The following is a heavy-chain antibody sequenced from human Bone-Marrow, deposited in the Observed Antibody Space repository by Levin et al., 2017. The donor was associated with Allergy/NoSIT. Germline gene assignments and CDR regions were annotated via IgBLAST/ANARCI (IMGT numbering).Heavy chain of an antibody. CDR1: GGSIRSGDYY. CDR3: ARANTWAPQIDD. J-gene: IGHJ4*02. V-gene: IGHV4-30-4*01. D-gene: IGHD2-21*01. CDR2: IYNSGSA. Sequence: SQTLSLTCTVSGGSIRSGDYYWTWIRQPPGKGLEWIGYIYNSGSAYYNASLKSRLTISLDTAKNQFSLNLSSVTGADTAVYYCARANTWAPQIDDWGRGTLVTVSS.